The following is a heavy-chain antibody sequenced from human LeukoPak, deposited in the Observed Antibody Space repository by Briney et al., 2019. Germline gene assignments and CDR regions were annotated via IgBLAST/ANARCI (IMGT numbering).Heavy chain of an antibody. D-gene: IGHD6-13*01. CDR1: GYTFTGYY. Sequence: ASVKVSCKASGYTFTGYYIHWVRQAPGQGLEWMGWINPNSGGTNYAQKFQGWVTMTRDTSISTAYMELSRLRSDDTAVYYCARGMEGYSSSWYGTYGMDVWGQGTTVTVSS. CDR2: INPNSGGT. J-gene: IGHJ6*02. V-gene: IGHV1-2*04. CDR3: ARGMEGYSSSWYGTYGMDV.